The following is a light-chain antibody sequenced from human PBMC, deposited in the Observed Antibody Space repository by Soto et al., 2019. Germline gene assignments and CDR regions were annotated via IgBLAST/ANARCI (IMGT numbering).Light chain of an antibody. CDR2: EVS. CDR1: SSDVGGYNY. J-gene: IGLJ1*01. V-gene: IGLV2-14*01. Sequence: QSALTQPASVSGSPGQSITISCTGTSSDVGGYNYVSWYQQHPGKAPKPMIYEVSNRPSGVSNRFSGSKSGNTASLTISGLQAEDEGDYYCSSYTSSSTPYVFGTGTKLTVL. CDR3: SSYTSSSTPYV.